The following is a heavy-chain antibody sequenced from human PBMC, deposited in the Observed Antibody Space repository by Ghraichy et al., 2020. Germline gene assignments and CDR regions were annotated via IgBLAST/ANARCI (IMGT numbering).Heavy chain of an antibody. J-gene: IGHJ4*02. CDR2: ISGSGGST. V-gene: IGHV3-23*01. CDR1: GFTISTYV. D-gene: IGHD3-10*01. CDR3: AKDGSGSYAFFDN. Sequence: GGSLRLSCAASGFTISTYVMNWVRQAPGKGLEWVSGISGSGGSTYYADSLKGRFTISRDNSKNTLYLQMNSLRAEDSDVYFCAKDGSGSYAFFDNWGQGTLVTVSS.